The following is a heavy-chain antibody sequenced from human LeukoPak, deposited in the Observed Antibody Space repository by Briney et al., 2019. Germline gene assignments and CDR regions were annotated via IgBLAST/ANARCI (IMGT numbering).Heavy chain of an antibody. CDR1: GFTLSNYW. CDR2: VNADGSSA. J-gene: IGHJ6*02. CDR3: ARDYGRSRDYGMDV. D-gene: IGHD3-10*01. V-gene: IGHV3-74*01. Sequence: GGSLRLSCAASGFTLSNYWMHWVHQAPGKGLVWVSRVNADGSSASYADSVKGRFTISRDNAKNTLYLQMNSLRAEDTAMYYCARDYGRSRDYGMDVWGQGTTVTVSS.